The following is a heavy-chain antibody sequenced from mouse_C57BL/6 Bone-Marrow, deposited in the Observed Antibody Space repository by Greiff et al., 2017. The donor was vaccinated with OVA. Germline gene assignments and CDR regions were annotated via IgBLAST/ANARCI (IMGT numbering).Heavy chain of an antibody. CDR1: GYTFTTYP. V-gene: IGHV1-47*01. D-gene: IGHD2-1*01. Sequence: VQVVESGAELVKPGASVKMSCKASGYTFTTYPIEWMKQNHGKSLEWIGNFHPYNDDTKYNEKFKGKATLTVEKSSSTVYLELSRLTSDDSAVYYCARKGVYYGNSPWFAYWGQGTLVTVSA. CDR3: ARKGVYYGNSPWFAY. J-gene: IGHJ3*01. CDR2: FHPYNDDT.